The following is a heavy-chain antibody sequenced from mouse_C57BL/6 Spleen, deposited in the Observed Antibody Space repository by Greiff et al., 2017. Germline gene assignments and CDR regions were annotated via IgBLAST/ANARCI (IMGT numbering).Heavy chain of an antibody. CDR2: ISSGSSTI. V-gene: IGHV5-17*01. CDR1: GFTFSDYG. Sequence: EVQRVESGGGLVKPGGSLKLSCGASGFTFSDYGMHWVRQAPEKGLEWVAYISSGSSTIYYADTVKGRFTISRDNAKNTLFLQMTSLRSEDTAMYYCARPWLDYAMDYWGQGTSVTVSS. J-gene: IGHJ4*01. CDR3: ARPWLDYAMDY. D-gene: IGHD2-2*01.